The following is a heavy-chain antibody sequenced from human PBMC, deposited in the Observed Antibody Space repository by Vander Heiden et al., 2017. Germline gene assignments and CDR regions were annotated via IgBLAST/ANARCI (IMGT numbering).Heavy chain of an antibody. CDR1: GFTFSSYA. CDR2: ISGSGGST. V-gene: IGHV3-23*01. Sequence: EVQLLESGGGLVQPGGSLRLSCAASGFTFSSYAMSWVRQAPGKGLEWVSAISGSGGSTYYADSVKGRFTISRDNSKNTLYLQMNSLRAEDTAVYYCAKDGYCSSTSCYTWGMDVWGQGTTVTVSS. J-gene: IGHJ6*02. D-gene: IGHD2-2*02. CDR3: AKDGYCSSTSCYTWGMDV.